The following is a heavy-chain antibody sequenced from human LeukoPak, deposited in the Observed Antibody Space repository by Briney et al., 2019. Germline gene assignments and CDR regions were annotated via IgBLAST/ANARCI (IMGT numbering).Heavy chain of an antibody. CDR2: IYHSGST. V-gene: IGHV4-38-2*01. D-gene: IGHD6-13*01. J-gene: IGHJ3*02. Sequence: PSETLSLTCAVSGYSISSGYYWGWIRQPPGKGLEWIGSIYHSGSTYYNPSLKSRVTISVDTSKNQFSLKLSSVTAADTAVYYCARARRFAAAGTTAFDIWGQGTMVTVSS. CDR3: ARARRFAAAGTTAFDI. CDR1: GYSISSGYY.